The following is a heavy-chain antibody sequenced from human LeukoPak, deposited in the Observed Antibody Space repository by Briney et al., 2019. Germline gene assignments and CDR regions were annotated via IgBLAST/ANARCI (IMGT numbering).Heavy chain of an antibody. V-gene: IGHV3-33*03. D-gene: IGHD6-13*01. CDR3: AKEQEVYSSSWDSELYY. J-gene: IGHJ4*02. CDR2: IWYDGSNK. CDR1: GFTFSSYG. Sequence: GRSLRLSCAASGFTFSSYGTHWVRQAPGKGLEWVAVIWYDGSNKYYADSVKGRFTTSRDNSKNTLYLQMNSLRAEDTAVYYCAKEQEVYSSSWDSELYYWGQGTLVTVSS.